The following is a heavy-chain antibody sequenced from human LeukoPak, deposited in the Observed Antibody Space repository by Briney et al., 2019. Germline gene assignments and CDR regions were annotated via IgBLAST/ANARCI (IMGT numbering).Heavy chain of an antibody. CDR3: AKGVRLWFAFYFDY. V-gene: IGHV3-23*01. J-gene: IGHJ4*02. D-gene: IGHD3-10*01. CDR2: ISGNGCNT. Sequence: GGSLTLSCAASGFTLGNYAMSWVRQAPGKGLEWVSAISGNGCNTYYADSVKGRFTISSETSENTLYLQMHSLRAEDTAVYYCAKGVRLWFAFYFDYWGQGTLVTVSS. CDR1: GFTLGNYA.